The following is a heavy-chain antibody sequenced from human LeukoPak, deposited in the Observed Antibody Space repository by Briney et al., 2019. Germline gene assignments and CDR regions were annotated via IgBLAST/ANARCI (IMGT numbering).Heavy chain of an antibody. CDR1: GFTFDDYA. D-gene: IGHD6-13*01. J-gene: IGHJ5*02. Sequence: GGSLRLSCAASGFTFDDYAMHWVRQAPGKGLEWVSLISGDGGSTYYADSVKGRFTISRDNSKNSLYLQMNSLRTEDTALHYCAKDREAAAGKSLVHGWFDPWGQGTLVTVSS. V-gene: IGHV3-43*02. CDR3: AKDREAAAGKSLVHGWFDP. CDR2: ISGDGGST.